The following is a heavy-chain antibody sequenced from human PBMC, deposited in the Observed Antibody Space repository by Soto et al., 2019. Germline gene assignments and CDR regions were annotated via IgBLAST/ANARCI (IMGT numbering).Heavy chain of an antibody. CDR1: GGTFSSYA. CDR2: IIPIFGTA. V-gene: IGHV1-69*13. CDR3: ASSGYSYGFYGMDV. D-gene: IGHD5-18*01. Sequence: GASVKVSCKASGGTFSSYAISWVRQAPGQGLEWMGGIIPIFGTANYAQKFQGRVTITADESTSTAYMELSSLRSEDTAVYYCASSGYSYGFYGMDVWGQGTTVTVSS. J-gene: IGHJ6*02.